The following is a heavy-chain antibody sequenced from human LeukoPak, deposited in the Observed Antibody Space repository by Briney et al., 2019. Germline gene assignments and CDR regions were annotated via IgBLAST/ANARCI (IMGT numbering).Heavy chain of an antibody. D-gene: IGHD6-13*01. J-gene: IGHJ3*02. Sequence: PGGSLRLSCAASGFTFSDYYMSWIRQAPGKGLEWVSYINSSGSTIYYADSVKGRFTISRDNAKNSLYLQMNSLRAEDTAVYYCARVARSSSWFSDAFDIWGQGTMVTVSS. CDR1: GFTFSDYY. CDR2: INSSGSTI. V-gene: IGHV3-11*01. CDR3: ARVARSSSWFSDAFDI.